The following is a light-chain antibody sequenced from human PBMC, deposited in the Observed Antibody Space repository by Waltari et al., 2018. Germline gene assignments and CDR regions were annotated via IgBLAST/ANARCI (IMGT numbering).Light chain of an antibody. Sequence: EIVLTQSPGTLSLSPGERATLACRALQSVGRSLAWYQQKPGQAPRLLIYDASRRATGIPDRFSGSGSGTDFSLTISRLEPEDFAVYYCQHYVRLPATFGQGTKVEI. CDR3: QHYVRLPAT. CDR1: QSVGRS. V-gene: IGKV3-20*01. J-gene: IGKJ1*01. CDR2: DAS.